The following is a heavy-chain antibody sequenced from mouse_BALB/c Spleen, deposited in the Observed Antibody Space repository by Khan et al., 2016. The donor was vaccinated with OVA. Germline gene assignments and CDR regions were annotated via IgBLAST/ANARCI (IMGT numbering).Heavy chain of an antibody. J-gene: IGHJ4*01. CDR3: ARAYYGNYREAMDY. CDR1: GFSLTGYG. V-gene: IGHV2-6-7*01. D-gene: IGHD2-10*01. CDR2: IWGDGST. Sequence: QVQLKESGPGLVAPSQSLSITCTVSGFSLTGYGVNWVRQPPGKGLEWLGMIWGDGSTDYNSALKSRLILSKDNSKSQVFLKMNSLQTDDTASYYCARAYYGNYREAMDYWGQGTSVTVSS.